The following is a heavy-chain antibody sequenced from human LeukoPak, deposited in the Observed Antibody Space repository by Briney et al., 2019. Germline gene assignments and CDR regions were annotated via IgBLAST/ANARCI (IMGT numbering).Heavy chain of an antibody. CDR1: GYTFTGYY. CDR2: INPNSGGT. Sequence: ASVKVSCKASGYTFTGYYMHWVRQAPGQGLEWMGWINPNSGGTNYAQTFQGRVTMTRDTSISTAYMELSRLRSDDTAVYYCARDRVGATFDYWGQGTLVTVSS. J-gene: IGHJ4*02. V-gene: IGHV1-2*02. D-gene: IGHD1-26*01. CDR3: ARDRVGATFDY.